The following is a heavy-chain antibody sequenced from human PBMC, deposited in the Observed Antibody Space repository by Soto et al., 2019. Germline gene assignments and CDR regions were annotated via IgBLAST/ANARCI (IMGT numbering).Heavy chain of an antibody. Sequence: GGSLRLSCAASGFTFSSYGMHWVRQAPGKGLEWVAVIWYDGSNKYYADSVKGRFTISRDNSKNTLYLQMNSLRAEDTAVYYCARTEPRYYFDYWGQGTLVTVSS. J-gene: IGHJ4*02. D-gene: IGHD1-26*01. CDR3: ARTEPRYYFDY. CDR1: GFTFSSYG. CDR2: IWYDGSNK. V-gene: IGHV3-33*01.